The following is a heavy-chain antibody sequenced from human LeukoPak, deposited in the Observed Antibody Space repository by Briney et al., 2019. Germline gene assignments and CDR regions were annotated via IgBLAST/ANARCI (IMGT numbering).Heavy chain of an antibody. J-gene: IGHJ3*02. CDR1: GFAFSSYW. CDR3: ARSYCGGDCSYDAFDI. Sequence: GGSLRLSCAASGFAFSSYWMHWVRQGPGKGLVWVSRINSDGSSTSYADSVKGRFTISRDNAKNTLYLQMNSLRAEDTAVYYCARSYCGGDCSYDAFDIWGQGTMVTVSS. D-gene: IGHD2-21*02. V-gene: IGHV3-74*01. CDR2: INSDGSST.